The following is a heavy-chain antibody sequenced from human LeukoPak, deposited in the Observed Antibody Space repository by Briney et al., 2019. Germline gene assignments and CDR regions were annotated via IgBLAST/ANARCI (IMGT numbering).Heavy chain of an antibody. Sequence: GALRLSCAASGFIFSSYWMSWVRQAPGKGLEWVANIKQDGSEKYYVDSVKGRFTISRDNAKNSLYLQMNSLRAEDTAVYYCAREKEGYCSRTSCYLDYYYYYMDVWGKGTTVTISS. V-gene: IGHV3-7*01. CDR3: AREKEGYCSRTSCYLDYYYYYMDV. J-gene: IGHJ6*03. CDR1: GFIFSSYW. CDR2: IKQDGSEK. D-gene: IGHD2-2*01.